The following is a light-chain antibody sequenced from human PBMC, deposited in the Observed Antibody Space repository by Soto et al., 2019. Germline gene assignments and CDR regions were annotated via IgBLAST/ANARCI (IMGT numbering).Light chain of an antibody. CDR1: QDISNY. CDR3: QQVNSYPLT. CDR2: GTS. V-gene: IGKV1-9*01. Sequence: DIQLTQSPSFLSASVGDRVTITCRASQDISNYLAWYQQKPGKAPKFLIYGTSTLQSGVPSRFSGSGSGTELTLTISSLQPEDFATYYCQQVNSYPLTFGGGTKVDIK. J-gene: IGKJ4*01.